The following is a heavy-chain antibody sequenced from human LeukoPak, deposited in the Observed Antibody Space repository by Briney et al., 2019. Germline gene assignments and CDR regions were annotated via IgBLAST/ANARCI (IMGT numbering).Heavy chain of an antibody. J-gene: IGHJ6*03. CDR2: INPNSGGT. CDR1: GYTFTGYY. D-gene: IGHD3-10*01. V-gene: IGHV1-2*02. Sequence: GASVKVSFKASGYTFTGYYMHWVRQAPGQGLEWMGWINPNSGGTNYAQKFQGRVTMTRDTSISTAYMELSRLRSDDTAVYYCARESSGSYTPAYYYYMDVWGKGTTVTVSS. CDR3: ARESSGSYTPAYYYYMDV.